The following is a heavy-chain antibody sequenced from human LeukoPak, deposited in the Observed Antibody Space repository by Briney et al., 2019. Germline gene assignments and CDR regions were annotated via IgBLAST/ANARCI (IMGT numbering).Heavy chain of an antibody. V-gene: IGHV3-66*01. D-gene: IGHD1-26*01. CDR3: ARVWGCGSYYSYYYMDV. CDR2: IYSGGST. Sequence: AGSLRLSCAASGFTVSSNYMSWVRQAPGKGLEWVSVIYSGGSTYYADSVKGRFTISRDNSKNTLYLQMNSLRAEDTAVYYCARVWGCGSYYSYYYMDVWGKGTTVTFSS. CDR1: GFTVSSNY. J-gene: IGHJ6*03.